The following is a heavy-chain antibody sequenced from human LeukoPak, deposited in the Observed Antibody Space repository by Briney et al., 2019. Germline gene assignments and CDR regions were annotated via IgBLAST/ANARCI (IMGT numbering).Heavy chain of an antibody. CDR3: ARGGVPDAGYCSGGSCYDYYYYYYMDV. D-gene: IGHD2-15*01. Sequence: SVKVSCKASAGTFITYAISWVRQAPGQGLEWMGGIIPIFGTANYAQKFQGSVTITADESTSTAYMELSSLRSEDTAVYYCARGGVPDAGYCSGGSCYDYYYYYYMDVWGKGTTVTVSS. V-gene: IGHV1-69*13. CDR1: AGTFITYA. J-gene: IGHJ6*03. CDR2: IIPIFGTA.